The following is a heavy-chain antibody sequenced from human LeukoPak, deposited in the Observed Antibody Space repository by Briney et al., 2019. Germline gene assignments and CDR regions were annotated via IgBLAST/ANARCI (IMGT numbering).Heavy chain of an antibody. Sequence: PGGPLTLSCSASGFPFSSYSMNWLRQSPGKGPEGVSYISASGSNIYYVDSVEGRFTVSRDNAKNSLFLEMNSPRDEDTAVYYCVRVKGSYFDFWGQGTLVTVSS. CDR1: GFPFSSYS. CDR3: VRVKGSYFDF. V-gene: IGHV3-48*02. CDR2: ISASGSNI. J-gene: IGHJ4*02.